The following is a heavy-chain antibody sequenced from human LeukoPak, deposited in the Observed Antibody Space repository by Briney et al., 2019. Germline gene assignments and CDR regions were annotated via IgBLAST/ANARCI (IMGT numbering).Heavy chain of an antibody. CDR2: ISYDGSNK. Sequence: GGSLRLSCVASGFTFSSYGIHWVRQAPGKGLEWLAVISYDGSNKYYADSVKGRFTISRDNPKNTLYLEMNSLRAEDTAVYYCAKRGGSYFDYWGQGTLVTVSS. CDR1: GFTFSSYG. J-gene: IGHJ4*02. D-gene: IGHD1-26*01. V-gene: IGHV3-30*18. CDR3: AKRGGSYFDY.